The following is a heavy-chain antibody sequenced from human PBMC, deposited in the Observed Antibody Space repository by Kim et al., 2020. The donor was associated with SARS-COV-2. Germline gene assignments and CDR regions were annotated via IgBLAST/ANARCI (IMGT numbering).Heavy chain of an antibody. Sequence: GGSLRLSCAASGFTFSNDWMSWVRQAPGKGLEWVGRINSNTDSGTTDYAAPGKGRFTIERDDSKNTLYLQMNSLKTEDTYVCYWTTDVAAAHYYYGMDVWGQGTTVTVSS. CDR2: INSNTDSGTT. D-gene: IGHD6-13*01. V-gene: IGHV3-15*01. CDR3: TTDVAAAHYYYGMDV. J-gene: IGHJ6*02. CDR1: GFTFSNDW.